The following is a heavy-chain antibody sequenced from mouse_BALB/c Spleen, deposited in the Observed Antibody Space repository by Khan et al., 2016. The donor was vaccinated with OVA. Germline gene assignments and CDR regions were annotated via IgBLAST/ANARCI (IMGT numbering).Heavy chain of an antibody. V-gene: IGHV3-2*02. J-gene: IGHJ2*01. CDR2: ISYSGNT. CDR1: GYSITSDYA. CDR3: ARVYGGDFDY. Sequence: VQLQQSGPGLVKPSQSLSLTCTVTGYSITSDYAWNWIRQFPGNKLEWMGFISYSGNTNYNPSLKSRISITRHTTKNQFFLQLNSVTIEDTATYYCARVYGGDFDYWGQGTTLTVSS. D-gene: IGHD1-1*01.